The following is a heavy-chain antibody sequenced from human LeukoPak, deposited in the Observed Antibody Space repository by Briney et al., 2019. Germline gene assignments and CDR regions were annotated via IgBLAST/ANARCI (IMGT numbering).Heavy chain of an antibody. CDR1: GFTFSSYG. CDR3: AKFAPRWPLPPGNY. D-gene: IGHD4-23*01. CDR2: IWYDGSNK. Sequence: GRSLRLSCAASGFTFSSYGMHWVRQAPGKGLEWVAVIWYDGSNKYYADSVKGRFTISRDNSKNTLYLQMNSLRAEDTAVYYCAKFAPRWPLPPGNYWGQGTLVTVSS. J-gene: IGHJ4*02. V-gene: IGHV3-33*06.